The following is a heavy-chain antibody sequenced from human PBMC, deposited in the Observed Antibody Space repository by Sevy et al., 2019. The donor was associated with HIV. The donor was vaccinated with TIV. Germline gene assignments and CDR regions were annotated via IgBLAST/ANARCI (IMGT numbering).Heavy chain of an antibody. CDR2: ISYDGTNK. CDR1: GFTFSSYA. D-gene: IGHD4-17*01. J-gene: IGHJ5*02. CDR3: ARDQHDYAGNVRTGWFDP. V-gene: IGHV3-30-3*01. Sequence: GGSLRLSCAASGFTFSSYAMHWVRQAPGKGLEWVAVISYDGTNKYYADSVKGRFTISRTNSKKILYVQMNSLRGEDTAVYYCARDQHDYAGNVRTGWFDPWGQGTLVTVSS.